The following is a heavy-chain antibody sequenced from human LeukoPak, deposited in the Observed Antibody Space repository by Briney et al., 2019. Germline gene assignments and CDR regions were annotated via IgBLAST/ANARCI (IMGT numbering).Heavy chain of an antibody. CDR1: GGSISGYY. D-gene: IGHD1-26*01. CDR3: ARAEGELLTYDY. Sequence: SETLSLTCSVSGGSISGYYWSWIRQPAGKGLEWIGRIYTSGSTNYNPSLKSRVTISVDTSKNQFSLKLSSVTAADTAVYYCARAEGELLTYDYWGQGTLVTVSS. J-gene: IGHJ4*02. CDR2: IYTSGST. V-gene: IGHV4-4*07.